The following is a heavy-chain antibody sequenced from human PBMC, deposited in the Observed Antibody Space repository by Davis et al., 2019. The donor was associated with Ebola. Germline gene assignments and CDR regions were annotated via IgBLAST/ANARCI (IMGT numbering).Heavy chain of an antibody. Sequence: ASVKVSCKVSGYTLTELSMHWVRQAPGQGLEWMGWINPNSGGTNYAQKFQGWVTMTRDTSISTAYMELRSLRSDDTAVYYCAREDHGGNPPFDYWGQGTLVTVSS. J-gene: IGHJ4*02. V-gene: IGHV1-2*04. CDR3: AREDHGGNPPFDY. CDR2: INPNSGGT. D-gene: IGHD4-23*01. CDR1: GYTLTELS.